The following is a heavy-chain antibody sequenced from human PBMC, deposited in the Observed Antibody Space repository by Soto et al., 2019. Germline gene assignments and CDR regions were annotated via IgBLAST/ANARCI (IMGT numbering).Heavy chain of an antibody. D-gene: IGHD4-17*01. V-gene: IGHV3-33*01. CDR1: GFTFSSDG. CDR2: IYYDGGSK. CDR3: VRERSGNYGWFDP. J-gene: IGHJ5*02. Sequence: GGSLRLSCAASGFTFSSDGMHWVRQAPGKGLEWVAVIYYDGGSKYYGDSVKGRFTISRDNSKNTLCLQMNSLRAEDTAVYYCVRERSGNYGWFDPWGQGTPVTVSS.